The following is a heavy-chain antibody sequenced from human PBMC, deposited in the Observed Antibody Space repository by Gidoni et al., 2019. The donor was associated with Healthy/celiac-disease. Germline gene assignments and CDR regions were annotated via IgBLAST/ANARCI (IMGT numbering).Heavy chain of an antibody. D-gene: IGHD3-10*02. CDR1: AYNFTGHY. V-gene: IGHV1-2*02. Sequence: QVQLVQSGAEVKKPGASVTVSCKASAYNFTGHYMHWVRQAPGQGLEWRGWINPNSGGTNYAQKFQGRVTMTRDTSISTAYMELSRLRSDDTAVYYCARHITMSQIYYYYGMDVWGQGTTVTVSS. CDR3: ARHITMSQIYYYYGMDV. CDR2: INPNSGGT. J-gene: IGHJ6*02.